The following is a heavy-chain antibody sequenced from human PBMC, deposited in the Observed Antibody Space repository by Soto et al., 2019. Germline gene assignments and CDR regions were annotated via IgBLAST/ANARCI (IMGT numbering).Heavy chain of an antibody. CDR2: INPSGAIT. CDR3: ARAYSGSPPFDN. V-gene: IGHV1-46*03. Sequence: ASVKVSCKTSGYTFTSYYIHWVRQAPGQGLEWMGIINPSGAITSYAQNFQGRVTMTRDTSTSRVYMEVSSLRSEDTAVYYCARAYSGSPPFDNWGQGTQVTVSS. CDR1: GYTFTSYY. D-gene: IGHD1-26*01. J-gene: IGHJ4*02.